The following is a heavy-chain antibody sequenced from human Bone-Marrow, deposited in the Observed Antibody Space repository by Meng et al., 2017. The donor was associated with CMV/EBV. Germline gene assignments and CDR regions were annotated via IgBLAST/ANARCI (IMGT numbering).Heavy chain of an antibody. J-gene: IGHJ4*02. Sequence: GGSLRLSYAASGFTFSSYSMNWVRQAPGKGLEWVSSISSSSSYIYYADSVKGRFTISRDNAKNSLYLQMNSLRAEDTAVYYCARDILTGDFDYWGQGTLVTVSS. CDR1: GFTFSSYS. CDR3: ARDILTGDFDY. V-gene: IGHV3-21*01. CDR2: ISSSSSYI. D-gene: IGHD3-9*01.